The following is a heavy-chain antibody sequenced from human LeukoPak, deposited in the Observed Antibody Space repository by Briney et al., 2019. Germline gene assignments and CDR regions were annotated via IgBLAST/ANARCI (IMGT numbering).Heavy chain of an antibody. Sequence: GGSLRLSCSASGFTFSDYDMNWVRQAPGKGLEWVSSISYLSSHVYYGDSVKGRFSISRDNAKNSLYLQMNSPGAEDTAIYYCGRAFPPLRTSSAGDLWGQGILVTVSS. V-gene: IGHV3-21*01. J-gene: IGHJ4*02. CDR1: GFTFSDYD. D-gene: IGHD3-16*01. CDR2: ISYLSSHV. CDR3: GRAFPPLRTSSAGDL.